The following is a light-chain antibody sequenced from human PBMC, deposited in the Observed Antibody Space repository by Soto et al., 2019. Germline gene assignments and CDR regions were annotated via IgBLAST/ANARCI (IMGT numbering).Light chain of an antibody. V-gene: IGLV1-47*02. J-gene: IGLJ2*01. CDR3: SSFAGSPVV. CDR2: SNN. CDR1: SSNIGSNY. Sequence: QSVLTQPPSASGTPGQRVTISCSGSSSNIGSNYVYWYQQLPGTAPKLLIYSNNQRPSGVPDRFSGSRSGNTASLTVSGLQAEDEADYYCSSFAGSPVVFGGGTKLTVL.